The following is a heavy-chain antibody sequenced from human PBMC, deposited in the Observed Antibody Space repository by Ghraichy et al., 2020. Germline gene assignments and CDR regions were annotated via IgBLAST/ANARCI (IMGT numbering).Heavy chain of an antibody. D-gene: IGHD6-13*01. Sequence: GGSLRLSCAASGFTFSTYAMHWVRQAPGKGLEWVAVISYDGTKQHHADSVRGRFTISRDNSLDTVDLRMTSLRPEDTAVYYCARSADVALWGSSQKGGFDYWGQGTRVSVSS. CDR3: ARSADVALWGSSQKGGFDY. J-gene: IGHJ4*02. CDR2: ISYDGTKQ. CDR1: GFTFSTYA. V-gene: IGHV3-30*03.